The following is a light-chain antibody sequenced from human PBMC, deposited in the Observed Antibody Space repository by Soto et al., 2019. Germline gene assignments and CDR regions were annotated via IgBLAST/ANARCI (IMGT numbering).Light chain of an antibody. V-gene: IGLV2-14*01. Sequence: QSALTQPASVSGSPGQSITISCTGTSADVGGHNFVSWYQRHPGKAPKLMIYEVTNRPSGVSNRFSGSKSGNTASLTISVLQAEDEADYYCSSYSTSSTLNYVFGTGTKLTVL. J-gene: IGLJ1*01. CDR2: EVT. CDR3: SSYSTSSTLNYV. CDR1: SADVGGHNF.